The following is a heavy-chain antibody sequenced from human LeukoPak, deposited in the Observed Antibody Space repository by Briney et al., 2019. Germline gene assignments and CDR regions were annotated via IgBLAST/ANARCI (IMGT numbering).Heavy chain of an antibody. V-gene: IGHV3-74*01. CDR1: GFPFSSYW. CDR2: INSDGSAT. J-gene: IGHJ6*02. CDR3: ASDSPYYGMDV. Sequence: GGSLRLSCAASGFPFSSYWMHWVRQVPGKGLLWVSRINSDGSATIYADSVRGRFTISRDNAKNTLYLQMSGRRVEDTAVYHCASDSPYYGMDVWGQGTTVTVSS.